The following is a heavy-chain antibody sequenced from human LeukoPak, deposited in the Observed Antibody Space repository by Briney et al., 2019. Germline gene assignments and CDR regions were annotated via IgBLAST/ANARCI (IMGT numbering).Heavy chain of an antibody. CDR3: ARIPRGDGYTSGAFDI. D-gene: IGHD5-24*01. CDR2: INQDGNEE. CDR1: GYTFSSYW. J-gene: IGHJ3*02. V-gene: IGHV3-7*01. Sequence: PGGSLRLSCAASGYTFSSYWMSWVRQAPGKGLEWVANINQDGNEEYYLDAVKGRFTISRDNAKNSLYLQMNSLRAEDTAVYYCARIPRGDGYTSGAFDIWGQGTMVTVSS.